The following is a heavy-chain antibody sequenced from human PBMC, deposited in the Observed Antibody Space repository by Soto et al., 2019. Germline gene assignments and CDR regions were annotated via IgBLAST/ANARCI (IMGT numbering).Heavy chain of an antibody. V-gene: IGHV1-69*08. CDR2: VIPVLKTA. Sequence: QVQLVQSGAEVKKPGSSVKVSCQASGGTFTSYSITWVRQAPGQGLEWVGRVIPVLKTADYAQKLQGRITITADKSTNTAYMERSSLTPEDTAVYYCTKDGLGPTRRYFAFWGQGTLVTVSS. CDR1: GGTFTSYS. CDR3: TKDGLGPTRRYFAF. D-gene: IGHD1-26*01. J-gene: IGHJ4*02.